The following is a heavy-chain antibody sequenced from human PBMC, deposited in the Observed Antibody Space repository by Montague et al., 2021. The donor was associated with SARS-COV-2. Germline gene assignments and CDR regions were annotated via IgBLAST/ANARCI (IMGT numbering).Heavy chain of an antibody. V-gene: IGHV4-59*01. Sequence: SETLSLTCTVSGGSISNYYWSWIRQPPGRGLEWMGYIYYSGSTDYSPSLKSRVTISLYTSKNQFSLKVTSVTAADTAVYYCARGGGYCNYGLDVWGPGTTVTVSS. J-gene: IGHJ6*02. CDR2: IYYSGST. D-gene: IGHD2-21*01. CDR1: GGSISNYY. CDR3: ARGGGYCNYGLDV.